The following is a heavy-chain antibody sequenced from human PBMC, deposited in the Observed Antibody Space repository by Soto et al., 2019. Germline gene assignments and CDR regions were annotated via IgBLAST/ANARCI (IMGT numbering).Heavy chain of an antibody. CDR2: ISISGGNT. CDR3: ANEIRPNDY. CDR1: GYTFTSYY. Sequence: ASVKVSCKASGYTFTSYYMHWVRQAPGKGLEWVSSISISGGNTYYADSVRGRFTISRDNSKNTLYLHMNSLTAEDTAIYYCANEIRPNDYWGQGTLVTVSS. V-gene: IGHV3-23*01. J-gene: IGHJ4*02. D-gene: IGHD4-17*01.